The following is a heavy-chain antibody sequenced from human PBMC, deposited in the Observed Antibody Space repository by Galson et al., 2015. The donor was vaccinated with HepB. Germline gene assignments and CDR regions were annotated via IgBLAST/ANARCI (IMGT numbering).Heavy chain of an antibody. V-gene: IGHV3-23*01. J-gene: IGHJ4*02. CDR2: IGATDGMT. D-gene: IGHD6-13*01. CDR3: AKEGGHSRPCDS. Sequence: SLRLSCAASGFTFHNFGMNWVRQAPGKGLEFVSAIGATDGMTYYADSVKGRFSISRDNSYNTLYLHMNSLRVEDTALYYCAKEGGHSRPCDSWGRGTLVTVSS. CDR1: GFTFHNFG.